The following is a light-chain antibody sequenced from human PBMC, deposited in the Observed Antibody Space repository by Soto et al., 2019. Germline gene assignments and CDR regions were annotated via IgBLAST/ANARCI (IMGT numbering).Light chain of an antibody. CDR1: SSNIGNNF. J-gene: IGLJ3*02. V-gene: IGLV1-47*01. CDR2: RND. CDR3: AAWDDNLSGPL. Sequence: QSVLTQPPSASGTPGQWVTISCSGSSSNIGNNFVYWYQQVPETAPKLLIYRNDQRASGVPDRFSGSKSDTSGSLAISGLRSDDEGIYYCAAWDDNLSGPLFGGGTKLTVL.